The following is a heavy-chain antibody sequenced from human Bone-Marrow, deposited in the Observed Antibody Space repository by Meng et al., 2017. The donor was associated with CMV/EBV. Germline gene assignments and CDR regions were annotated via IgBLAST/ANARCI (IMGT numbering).Heavy chain of an antibody. J-gene: IGHJ6*02. CDR1: GFTLSSCN. D-gene: IGHD3-9*01. V-gene: IGHV3-21*01. CDR2: ISSSNSYI. CDR3: ARDLTNGMDV. Sequence: GESLKISCAASGFTLSSCNMNWVRQAPGKGLEWVSSISSSNSYIYYADSVKGRFTISRDNAKNSVYLQMNSLRAEDTAVYYCARDLTNGMDVWGQGTTVTVSS.